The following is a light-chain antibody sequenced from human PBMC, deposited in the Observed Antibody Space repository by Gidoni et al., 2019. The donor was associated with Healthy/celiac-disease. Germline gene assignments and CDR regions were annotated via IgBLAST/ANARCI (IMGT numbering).Light chain of an antibody. CDR2: GAS. CDR1: QSVSSSY. V-gene: IGKV3-20*01. Sequence: VLTQSPGTLSLSPGERATLSCRASQSVSSSYLAWYQQKPGQAPRLLIYGASSRATGIPDRFSGSGSGTDFTLTISRLEPEDFAVYYCQQYGSSPPWTFGQGTKVEIK. J-gene: IGKJ1*01. CDR3: QQYGSSPPWT.